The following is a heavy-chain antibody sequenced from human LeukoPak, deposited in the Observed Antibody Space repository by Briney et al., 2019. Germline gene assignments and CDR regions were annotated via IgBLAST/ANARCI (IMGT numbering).Heavy chain of an antibody. J-gene: IGHJ5*02. Sequence: SETLSLTCAVSGGSISSSNWWSWVRQPPGKGLEWIGEIYHSGSTNYNPSLKSRVTISVDKSKNQFSLKLSSVTAADTAVYYCARERANPAAGTWWFDPWGQGTLVTVSS. D-gene: IGHD6-13*01. CDR3: ARERANPAAGTWWFDP. CDR1: GGSISSSNW. CDR2: IYHSGST. V-gene: IGHV4-4*02.